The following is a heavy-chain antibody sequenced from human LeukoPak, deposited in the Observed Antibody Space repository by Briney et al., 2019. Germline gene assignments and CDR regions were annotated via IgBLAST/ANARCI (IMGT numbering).Heavy chain of an antibody. D-gene: IGHD6-13*01. CDR2: IIPIFGTA. V-gene: IGHV1-69*05. J-gene: IGHJ5*02. Sequence: ASVKVSCKASGGTFSSYAISWVRQAPGQGLEWMGGIIPIFGTANYAQKFQGRVTITRNTSISTAYMELSSLRSEDTAVYYCARGRRLVAAAAQGDWFDPWGQGTLVTVSS. CDR1: GGTFSSYA. CDR3: ARGRRLVAAAAQGDWFDP.